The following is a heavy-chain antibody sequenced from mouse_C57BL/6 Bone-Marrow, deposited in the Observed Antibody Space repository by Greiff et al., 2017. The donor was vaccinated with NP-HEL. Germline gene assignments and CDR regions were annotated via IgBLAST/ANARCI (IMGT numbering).Heavy chain of an antibody. Sequence: QVQLQQPGAELVMPGASVKLSCKASGYTFTSYWMHWVKQRPGQGLEWIGEIDPSDSYTNYNQKFKGKSTLTVDKSSSTAYMQLSRLTSEDSAVYSCEREDGFYYAMDYGGRGTAATVTA. CDR2: IDPSDSYT. CDR3: EREDGFYYAMDY. CDR1: GYTFTSYW. J-gene: IGHJ4*01. D-gene: IGHD1-2*01. V-gene: IGHV1-69*01.